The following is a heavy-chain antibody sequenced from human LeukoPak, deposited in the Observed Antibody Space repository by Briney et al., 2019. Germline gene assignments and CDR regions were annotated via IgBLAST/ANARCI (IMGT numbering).Heavy chain of an antibody. V-gene: IGHV1-24*01. J-gene: IGHJ3*02. CDR3: ATDKPGTVTGAFDI. Sequence: PGASVKVSCKVSGYTLTELSMHWVRQAPGKGLEWMGGFDPEDDETIYAQKFQGRVTMTEDTSTDTAYMELGSLRSEDTAVYYCATDKPGTVTGAFDIWGQGTMVTVS. CDR2: FDPEDDET. D-gene: IGHD4-17*01. CDR1: GYTLTELS.